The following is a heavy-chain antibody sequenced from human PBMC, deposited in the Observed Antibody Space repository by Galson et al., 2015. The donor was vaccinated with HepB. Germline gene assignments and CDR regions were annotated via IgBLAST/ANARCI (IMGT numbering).Heavy chain of an antibody. CDR1: GFTFSSYA. CDR3: VKDSKPLRYFDWLLYGPYYFDY. CDR2: ISSNGGST. V-gene: IGHV3-64D*06. Sequence: SLRLSCAASGFTFSSYAMHWVRQAPGKGLEYVSAISSNGGSTYYADSVKGRFTISRDNSKNTLYLQMSSLRAEDTAVYYCVKDSKPLRYFDWLLYGPYYFDYWGQGTLVTVSS. D-gene: IGHD3-9*01. J-gene: IGHJ4*02.